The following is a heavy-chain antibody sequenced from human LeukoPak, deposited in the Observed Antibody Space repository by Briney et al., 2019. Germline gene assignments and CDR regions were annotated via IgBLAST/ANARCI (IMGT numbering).Heavy chain of an antibody. Sequence: SETLSLTCTVSGGSISSSSYYWGWIRQPPGKGLEWIGEINHSGSTNYNPSLKSRVTISVDTSKNQFSLKLSSVTAADTTVYYCARGQFGSGSNFDYWGQGTLVTVSS. J-gene: IGHJ4*02. CDR3: ARGQFGSGSNFDY. CDR2: INHSGST. D-gene: IGHD3-10*01. CDR1: GGSISSSSYY. V-gene: IGHV4-39*07.